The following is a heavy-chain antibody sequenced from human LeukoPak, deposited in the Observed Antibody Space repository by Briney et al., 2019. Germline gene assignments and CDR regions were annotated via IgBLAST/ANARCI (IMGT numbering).Heavy chain of an antibody. J-gene: IGHJ4*02. D-gene: IGHD4-17*01. CDR3: ARLTDMDYGDWGIDC. V-gene: IGHV5-51*01. CDR2: IYPGDSNT. Sequence: GESLKISCKGSGYSFTSYWIGWVRKMPGKGLEWMGIIYPGDSNTTYSPSFQGQVTISADKSISTAYLQWSSLKASDTAMYYCARLTDMDYGDWGIDCWGQGTLVTVSS. CDR1: GYSFTSYW.